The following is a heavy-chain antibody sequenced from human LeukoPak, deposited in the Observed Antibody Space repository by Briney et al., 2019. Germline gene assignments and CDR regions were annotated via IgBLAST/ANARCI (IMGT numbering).Heavy chain of an antibody. J-gene: IGHJ4*02. D-gene: IGHD6-13*01. Sequence: ESLKISCQGSGYNFATYWIVWVRQMPGKGLEFMGIIFPGDSHTRYSPSFQGQVTISADTSISTAYLHCRSLQASETAMYYRANFHAPWYGAGWGQASLVSAS. CDR3: ANFHAPWYGAG. V-gene: IGHV5-51*01. CDR1: GYNFATYW. CDR2: IFPGDSHT.